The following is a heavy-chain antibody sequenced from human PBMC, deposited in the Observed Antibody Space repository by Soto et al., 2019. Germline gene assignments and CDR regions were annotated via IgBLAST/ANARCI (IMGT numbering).Heavy chain of an antibody. D-gene: IGHD6-13*01. CDR3: ARESSSSCHDY. Sequence: QVQLVQSGAEVKKPGASVKVSCKASGYTFTSYGISWVRQATGQGLEWMGWISAYNGNTNYAQKLQGRVTMTTDTSTSTANRELRSLRSDDTAVYYCARESSSSCHDYWGQGTLVSVSS. CDR1: GYTFTSYG. J-gene: IGHJ4*02. V-gene: IGHV1-18*01. CDR2: ISAYNGNT.